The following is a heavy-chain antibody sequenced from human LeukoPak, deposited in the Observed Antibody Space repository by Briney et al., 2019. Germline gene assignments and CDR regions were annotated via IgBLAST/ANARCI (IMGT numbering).Heavy chain of an antibody. CDR1: GGSISSYY. CDR3: ARSRYYSAAFDI. D-gene: IGHD2-15*01. Sequence: SETLSLTCTVSGGSISSYYWSWIRQPPGKGLEWIGEINHSGSTNYNPSLKSRVTISVDTSKNQFSLKLSSVTAADTAVYYCARSRYYSAAFDIWGQGTMVTVSS. CDR2: INHSGST. V-gene: IGHV4-34*01. J-gene: IGHJ3*02.